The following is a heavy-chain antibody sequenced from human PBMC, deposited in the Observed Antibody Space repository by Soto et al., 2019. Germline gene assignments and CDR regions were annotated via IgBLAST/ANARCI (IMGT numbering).Heavy chain of an antibody. CDR3: ARSQDYYDSSGYYLGY. CDR2: IYHSGST. D-gene: IGHD3-22*01. Sequence: PSETLSLTCAVSGGSISSSNLWSWVRQPPGKGLEWIGEIYHSGSTNYNPSLKSRVTISVDKSKNQFSLKLSSVTAADTAVYYCARSQDYYDSSGYYLGYWGQGTLVSVS. CDR1: GGSISSSNL. J-gene: IGHJ4*02. V-gene: IGHV4-4*02.